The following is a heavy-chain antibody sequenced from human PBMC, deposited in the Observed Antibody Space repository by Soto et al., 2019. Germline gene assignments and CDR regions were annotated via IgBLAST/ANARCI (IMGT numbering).Heavy chain of an antibody. Sequence: EVQLLESGGGLVQPGGSLRLSCAASGFTFSSYAMSWVRQAPGKGLEWVSAISGSGGSTYYADSVKGRFTISRDNSKNTLYLQMNSLRAEDTAVYYCAKAPLSDVLWFGVSNWFDPWGQGTLVTVSS. J-gene: IGHJ5*02. D-gene: IGHD3-10*01. CDR3: AKAPLSDVLWFGVSNWFDP. V-gene: IGHV3-23*01. CDR2: ISGSGGST. CDR1: GFTFSSYA.